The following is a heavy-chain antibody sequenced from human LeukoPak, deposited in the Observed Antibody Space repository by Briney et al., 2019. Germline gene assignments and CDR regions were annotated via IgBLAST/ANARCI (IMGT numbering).Heavy chain of an antibody. V-gene: IGHV4-4*07. CDR2: VDTSGRT. Sequence: SETLSLTCTVSGGSISGYYWSWIRQPAGKGLEWIGHVDTSGRTNYNSSLMSRVTMPVDTSKNQFSLRLTSVTAADTAVYYCARHWSHSVAQFGRYYWLDPWGQGTLVTVSS. J-gene: IGHJ5*02. CDR1: GGSISGYY. CDR3: ARHWSHSVAQFGRYYWLDP. D-gene: IGHD2-15*01.